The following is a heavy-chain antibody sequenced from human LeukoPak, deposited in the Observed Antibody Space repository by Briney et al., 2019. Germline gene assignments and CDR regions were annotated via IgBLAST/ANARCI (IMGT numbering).Heavy chain of an antibody. J-gene: IGHJ3*02. CDR1: GFTFGDYA. CDR2: TRSKAYGGTT. D-gene: IGHD3-10*01. CDR3: TRAPLLLWFGESMPDAFDI. V-gene: IGHV3-49*03. Sequence: GGSLRLSCTASGFTFGDYAMSWFRQAPGKGLEWVGFTRSKAYGGTTEYAASVKGRFTISRDDSKSIAYLQMNSLKTEDTAVYYCTRAPLLLWFGESMPDAFDIWGQGTMVTVSS.